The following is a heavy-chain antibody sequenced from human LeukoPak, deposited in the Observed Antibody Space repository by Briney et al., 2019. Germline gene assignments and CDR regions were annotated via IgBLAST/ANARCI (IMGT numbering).Heavy chain of an antibody. CDR2: ISSSGSTI. Sequence: PGGSLRLSCAASGFTFSSYEMNWVRQAPGKGLEWVSYISSSGSTIYYADSVKGRFTISRGNAKNSLYLQMNSLRAEDTAVYYCARDLPIQLWLPDYFDYWGQGTLVTVSS. D-gene: IGHD5-18*01. CDR3: ARDLPIQLWLPDYFDY. V-gene: IGHV3-48*03. J-gene: IGHJ4*02. CDR1: GFTFSSYE.